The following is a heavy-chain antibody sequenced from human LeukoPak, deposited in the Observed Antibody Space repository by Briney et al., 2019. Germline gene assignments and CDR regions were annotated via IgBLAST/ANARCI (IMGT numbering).Heavy chain of an antibody. V-gene: IGHV1-18*01. Sequence: ASVKVSCKASGYTFTSYGISWVRQAPGQGLEWMGWINTHTGNTNYAQKLQGRVTMTTDTSTSTAYMELRSLRSDDTAVYYCAKNSHGYSSGWLQFNSDYWGQGTLVTVSS. D-gene: IGHD6-19*01. J-gene: IGHJ4*02. CDR3: AKNSHGYSSGWLQFNSDY. CDR2: INTHTGNT. CDR1: GYTFTSYG.